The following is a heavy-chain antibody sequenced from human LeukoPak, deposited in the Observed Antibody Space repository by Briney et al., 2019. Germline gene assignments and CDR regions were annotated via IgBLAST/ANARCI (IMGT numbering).Heavy chain of an antibody. CDR3: AKDPLSGTGYYDDAFDI. V-gene: IGHV3-30*02. J-gene: IGHJ3*02. CDR2: IRYDGSNK. CDR1: GFTYSSYG. Sequence: GGPLRLSCAASGFTYSSYGMHWVRQAPGKGLEWVAFIRYDGSNKYYADSVKGRFTISRDNSKNTLYLQMNSLRAEDTAVYYCAKDPLSGTGYYDDAFDIWGQGTMVTVSS. D-gene: IGHD3/OR15-3a*01.